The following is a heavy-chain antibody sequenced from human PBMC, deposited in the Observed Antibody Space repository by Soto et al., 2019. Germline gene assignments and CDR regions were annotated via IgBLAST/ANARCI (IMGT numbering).Heavy chain of an antibody. V-gene: IGHV3-23*01. D-gene: IGHD6-13*01. CDR2: ISGSGGST. CDR1: GFTFSSYA. J-gene: IGHJ4*02. CDR3: AKDVNNPLAAAGTLDY. Sequence: GGSLRLSCAASGFTFSSYAMSWVRQAPGKGLEWVSAISGSGGSTYYADSVKGRFTISRDNSKTTLYLQMNSLRAEDTAVYYCAKDVNNPLAAAGTLDYWGQGTLVTVSS.